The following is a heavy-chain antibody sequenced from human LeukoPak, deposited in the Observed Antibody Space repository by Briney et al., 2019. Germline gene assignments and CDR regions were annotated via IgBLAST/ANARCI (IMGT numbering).Heavy chain of an antibody. CDR1: DYTFTNYG. D-gene: IGHD3-10*01. Sequence: GASVKVSCKASDYTFTNYGISWVRQAPGQGLEWMGWISSYNDKTYYAQKFQGRVTVTTDTSTTTAYMELRSLRSDDAAVYYCARDEYYYGSGSYYGMDVWGQGTTVTVSS. V-gene: IGHV1-18*01. CDR2: ISSYNDKT. CDR3: ARDEYYYGSGSYYGMDV. J-gene: IGHJ6*02.